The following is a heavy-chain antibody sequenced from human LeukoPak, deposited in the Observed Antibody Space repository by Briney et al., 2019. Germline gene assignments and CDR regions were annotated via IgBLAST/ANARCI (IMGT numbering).Heavy chain of an antibody. D-gene: IGHD2-8*01. CDR3: ARDGCTNGVCYIFDY. J-gene: IGHJ4*02. CDR2: TSHDGSNK. V-gene: IGHV3-30-3*01. CDR1: GFTFSSYA. Sequence: GASLRLSCAASGFTFSSYAMHWVRQAPGKGLEWVAVTSHDGSNKYYADSVKGRFTISRDNSKNTLYLQMNSLRAEDTAVYYCARDGCTNGVCYIFDYWGQGTLVTVSS.